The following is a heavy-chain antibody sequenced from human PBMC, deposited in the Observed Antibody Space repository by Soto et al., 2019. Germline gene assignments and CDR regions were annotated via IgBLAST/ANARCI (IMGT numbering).Heavy chain of an antibody. V-gene: IGHV4-61*01. D-gene: IGHD2-8*02. Sequence: SETLSLTCSVSGGSVTSASYYWSWIRQSPGKGLECIGYVFQGANTNYNPSLKGRVTISVDTSRNQFSLDLTSVTAADTAVYYCATALGPTTGIDYWGQGTLVTVSS. CDR2: VFQGANT. J-gene: IGHJ4*02. CDR3: ATALGPTTGIDY. CDR1: GGSVTSASYY.